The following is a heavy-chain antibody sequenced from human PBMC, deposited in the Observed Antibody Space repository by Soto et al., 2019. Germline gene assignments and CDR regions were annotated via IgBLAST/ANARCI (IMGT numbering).Heavy chain of an antibody. CDR1: GFTFSSHV. V-gene: IGHV3-23*01. J-gene: IGHJ6*02. CDR2: ISGGGGTT. Sequence: AGSRRLSCAASGFTFSSHVMNWVRQAPGKGLEWVAAISGGGGTTYYGDSVEGRFTMSRDNSKNTLYLQMNSLRAEDTAVYYCARGPRAPPPHDYGMDVWGQGTTVTVSS. CDR3: ARGPRAPPPHDYGMDV.